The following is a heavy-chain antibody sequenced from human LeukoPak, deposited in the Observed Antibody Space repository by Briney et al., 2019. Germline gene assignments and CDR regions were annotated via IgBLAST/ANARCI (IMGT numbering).Heavy chain of an antibody. CDR1: GFTFSSYW. CDR3: ARHDYDGTAFVYFDY. D-gene: IGHD4-23*01. CDR2: IKEGGSEK. Sequence: GGSLRLSCAASGFTFSSYWMSWVRQAPGKGLEWVANIKEGGSEKYYVESVKGRFTISRDNAKNSLFLQMNSLRGEDTAMYYCARHDYDGTAFVYFDYWGQGTLVTVSS. V-gene: IGHV3-7*01. J-gene: IGHJ4*02.